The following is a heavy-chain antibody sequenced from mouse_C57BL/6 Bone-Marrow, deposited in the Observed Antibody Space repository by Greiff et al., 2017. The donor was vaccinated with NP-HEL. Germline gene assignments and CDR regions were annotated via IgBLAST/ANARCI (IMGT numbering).Heavy chain of an antibody. CDR3: ARRSNYAPFAY. V-gene: IGHV8-8*01. J-gene: IGHJ3*01. D-gene: IGHD2-5*01. CDR2: IGWDDDK. CDR1: GFSLSTFGMG. Sequence: QVTLKESGPGILQPSQTLSLSCSFSGFSLSTFGMGVGWIRQPSGKGLEWLVHIGWDDDKYYNPALKSRLTISKDTSKNQVFLKIANVDTADTATYYCARRSNYAPFAYWGQGTLVTVSA.